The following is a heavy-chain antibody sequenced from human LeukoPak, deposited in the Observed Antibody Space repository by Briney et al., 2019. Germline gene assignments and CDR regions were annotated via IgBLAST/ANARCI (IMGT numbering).Heavy chain of an antibody. V-gene: IGHV3-23*01. CDR2: IINDGST. Sequence: GALSLSFAASGFTFSNYGMSCGRRAPGKGLEWVSSIINDGSTYYAHSVKGRFIISRDNSKKMVYLQMNSLRAEDTAIYYCAKGGGKYGLDYWGQGTLVTVSS. D-gene: IGHD1-26*01. CDR3: AKGGGKYGLDY. CDR1: GFTFSNYG. J-gene: IGHJ4*02.